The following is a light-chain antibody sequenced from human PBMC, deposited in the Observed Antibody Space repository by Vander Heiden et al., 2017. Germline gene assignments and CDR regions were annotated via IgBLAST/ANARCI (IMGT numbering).Light chain of an antibody. J-gene: IGKJ2*01. CDR2: WAS. CDR1: QSVLSSVNNKNY. Sequence: DIVLTQSPDSLAVSLGERATINCKSSQSVLSSVNNKNYLAWYQQKPGQSPQLLLYWASTRESGVPDRFSGSGSRTDFTLTISSLQAEDVAVYYCQQYYDISPYTFGQGTKLEIK. CDR3: QQYYDISPYT. V-gene: IGKV4-1*01.